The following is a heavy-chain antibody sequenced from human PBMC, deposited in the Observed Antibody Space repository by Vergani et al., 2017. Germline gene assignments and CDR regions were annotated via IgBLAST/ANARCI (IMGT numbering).Heavy chain of an antibody. CDR2: ISYDGSNK. J-gene: IGHJ6*03. D-gene: IGHD5-12*01. Sequence: QVQLVESGGGVVQPGRSLRLSCAASGFTFSSYAMHWVRPAPGKGLEWVAVISYDGSNKYYADSVKGRFTISRDNSKNTLYLQMNSLRAEDTAVYYCARSQDPEYSGYDYYYYYMDVWGKGTTVTVSS. V-gene: IGHV3-30-3*01. CDR1: GFTFSSYA. CDR3: ARSQDPEYSGYDYYYYYMDV.